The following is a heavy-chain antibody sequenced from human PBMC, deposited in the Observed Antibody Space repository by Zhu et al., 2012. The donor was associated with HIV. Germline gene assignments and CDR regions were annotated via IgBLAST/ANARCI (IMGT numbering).Heavy chain of an antibody. V-gene: IGHV4-30-4*01. Sequence: QVQLQESGPGLVNPSQTLSLTCSVSGGSINTDGYYWSWLRQPPGRDLEYIGYTYYNGKTYYNPSLESRVSISLDTSRNQFSLRLSPVIVGDTALYYCARIPGALLRSRWSLGLMTFNIWGQGIMVTVSS. D-gene: IGHD3-22*01. CDR2: TYYNGKT. J-gene: IGHJ3*02. CDR3: ARIPGALLRSRWSLGLMTFNI. CDR1: GGSINTDGYY.